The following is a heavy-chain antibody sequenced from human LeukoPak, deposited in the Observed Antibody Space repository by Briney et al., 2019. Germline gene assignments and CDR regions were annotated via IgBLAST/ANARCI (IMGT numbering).Heavy chain of an antibody. CDR2: INPNSGGT. D-gene: IGHD3-22*01. Sequence: ASVKVSCKASGYTFTGYYMHWVRQAPGQGLEWMGWINPNSGGTNYAQRFQGRVTMTRDTSISTAYMELSRLRSDDTAVYYCARDFLTSPLYYYDSSGYPNWFDPWGQGTLVTVSS. CDR3: ARDFLTSPLYYYDSSGYPNWFDP. CDR1: GYTFTGYY. J-gene: IGHJ5*02. V-gene: IGHV1-2*02.